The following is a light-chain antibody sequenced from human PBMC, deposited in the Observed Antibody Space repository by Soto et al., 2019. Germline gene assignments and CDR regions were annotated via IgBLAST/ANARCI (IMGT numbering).Light chain of an antibody. CDR2: AAS. CDR3: QQTYSLPPDIT. V-gene: IGKV1-39*01. Sequence: IQMTQSPSSLSASVGDRVTITCRASHNIDTYLNWYQQKPGKAPILLIYAASSLQSGVPSRFSGSGSGTDFTLTISSLQPEDFATYYCQQTYSLPPDITCGQGTRLDIK. CDR1: HNIDTY. J-gene: IGKJ5*01.